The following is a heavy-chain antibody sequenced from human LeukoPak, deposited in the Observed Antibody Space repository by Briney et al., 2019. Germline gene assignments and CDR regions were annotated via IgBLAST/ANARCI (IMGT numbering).Heavy chain of an antibody. D-gene: IGHD3-10*01. CDR2: IYYSGST. CDR1: GGSISSYY. J-gene: IGHJ5*02. V-gene: IGHV4-59*12. CDR3: ARDSGTTGEVKFDP. Sequence: ASETLSLTCTVSGGSISSYYWSWIRQPPGKGLEWIGYIYYSGSTNYNPSLKSRVTISVDTSKNQFSLKLSSVTAADTAVYYCARDSGTTGEVKFDPWGQGTLVTVSS.